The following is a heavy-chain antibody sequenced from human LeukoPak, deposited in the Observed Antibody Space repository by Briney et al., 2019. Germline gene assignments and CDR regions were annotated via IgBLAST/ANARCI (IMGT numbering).Heavy chain of an antibody. CDR1: GFTFNNYW. D-gene: IGHD5-24*01. Sequence: GRSLRLPCEASGFTFNNYWTHWVRQGPGKGLLWVARISGDGKSTTYADSVKGRFTISRDNSKNTMYLQVNSLRAEDTALYFCARLPVPINDLGDYFDYWGQGILVTVSS. CDR3: ARLPVPINDLGDYFDY. V-gene: IGHV3-74*01. J-gene: IGHJ4*02. CDR2: ISGDGKST.